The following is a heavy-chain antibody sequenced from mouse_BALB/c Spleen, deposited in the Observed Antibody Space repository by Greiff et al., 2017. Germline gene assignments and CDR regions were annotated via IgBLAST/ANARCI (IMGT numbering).Heavy chain of an antibody. CDR1: GFNIKDYY. J-gene: IGHJ3*01. V-gene: IGHV14-4*02. D-gene: IGHD2-2*01. CDR3: NALYGYDERFAY. CDR2: IDPENGDT. Sequence: VQLQQSGAELVRSGASVKLSCTASGFNIKDYYMHWVKQRPEQGLEWIGWIDPENGDTEYAPKFQGKATMTADTSSNTAYLQLSSLTSEDTAVYYCNALYGYDERFAYWGQGTLVTVSA.